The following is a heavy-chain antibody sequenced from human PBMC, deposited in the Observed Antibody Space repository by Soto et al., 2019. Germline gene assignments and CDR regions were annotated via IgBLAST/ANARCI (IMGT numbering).Heavy chain of an antibody. D-gene: IGHD2-2*01. CDR3: ARDHHEDLLDLVVPAAHARPRVRLNYYMDV. Sequence: GGSLRLSCAASGFTFSSYGMHWVRQAPGKGLEWVAVIWYDGSNKYYADSVKGQFTISRDNSKNTLYLQMNSLRAEDTAVYYCARDHHEDLLDLVVPAAHARPRVRLNYYMDVWGKGTTVTVSS. V-gene: IGHV3-33*01. J-gene: IGHJ6*03. CDR1: GFTFSSYG. CDR2: IWYDGSNK.